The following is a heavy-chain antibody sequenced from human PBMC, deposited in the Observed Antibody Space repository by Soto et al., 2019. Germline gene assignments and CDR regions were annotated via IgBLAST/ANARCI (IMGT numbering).Heavy chain of an antibody. D-gene: IGHD3-22*01. CDR1: GFTFSSYA. CDR2: ISGSGGST. CDR3: AKDPGRRVYYYDSSGYYV. Sequence: EVQLLESGGGLVQPGGSLRLSCAASGFTFSSYAMSWVRQAPGKGLEWVSAISGSGGSTYYADSVKGRFTISRDNSKNTLYLQMNSLRAEDTAVYYCAKDPGRRVYYYDSSGYYVWGQGTLVTVSS. V-gene: IGHV3-23*01. J-gene: IGHJ4*02.